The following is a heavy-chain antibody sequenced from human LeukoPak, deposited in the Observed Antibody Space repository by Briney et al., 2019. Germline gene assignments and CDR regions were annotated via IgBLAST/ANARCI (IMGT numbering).Heavy chain of an antibody. CDR2: IKQDGSKK. CDR3: TRVGYIDEGIDY. V-gene: IGHV3-7*04. Sequence: GGSLRLSCVASGFPFSSYWMTCVRQAPGKGLEWVANIKQDGSKKSYVDSVKGRFTISRDNAKNSLYLQMNSLRAEDTAIYYCTRVGYIDEGIDYWGQGTLVTVSS. CDR1: GFPFSSYW. J-gene: IGHJ4*02. D-gene: IGHD5-24*01.